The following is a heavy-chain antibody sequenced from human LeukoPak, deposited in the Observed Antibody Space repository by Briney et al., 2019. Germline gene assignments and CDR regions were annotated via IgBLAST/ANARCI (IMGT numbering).Heavy chain of an antibody. CDR3: ARTPVYYDILTGSLFDY. D-gene: IGHD3-9*01. CDR1: GYTFTSYG. J-gene: IGHJ4*02. V-gene: IGHV1-18*01. CDR2: ISAYNGNT. Sequence: GASVKVSCKASGYTFTSYGISWVRQAPGQGLEWMGWISAYNGNTNYAQKLQGRVTMTTDTSTSIAYMELRSLRSDDRAVYYCARTPVYYDILTGSLFDYWGQGTLVTVSS.